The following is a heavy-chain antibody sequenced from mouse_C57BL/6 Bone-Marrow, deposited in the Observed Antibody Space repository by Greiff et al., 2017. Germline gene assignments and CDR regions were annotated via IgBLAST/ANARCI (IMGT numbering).Heavy chain of an antibody. Sequence: VQLQQSGAELVRPGASVKLSCTASGFNIKDDYMHWVKQRPEQGLEWIGWIDPENGDTEYASKFQGKATITADPSSNTAYLQRSSLTSEDTAVYYCTTGYFDVWGTGTTVTVSS. V-gene: IGHV14-4*01. CDR3: TTGYFDV. CDR1: GFNIKDDY. J-gene: IGHJ1*03. CDR2: IDPENGDT.